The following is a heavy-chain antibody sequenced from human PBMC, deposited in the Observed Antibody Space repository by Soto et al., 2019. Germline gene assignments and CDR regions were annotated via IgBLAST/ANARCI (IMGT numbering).Heavy chain of an antibody. CDR2: ISSSGGST. J-gene: IGHJ4*02. V-gene: IGHV3-23*01. D-gene: IGHD6-19*01. CDR1: GFIFSSYA. Sequence: EVQLLESGGGLVQPGGSLRLSCGASGFIFSSYAMSWVRQAPGKGLEWVSTISSSGGSTYYADSVKGRFIISRDNSKNTLYLQMNSLRAEDTAVYYCAKDLWMAGTFSTFDYWGQGTLVTVSS. CDR3: AKDLWMAGTFSTFDY.